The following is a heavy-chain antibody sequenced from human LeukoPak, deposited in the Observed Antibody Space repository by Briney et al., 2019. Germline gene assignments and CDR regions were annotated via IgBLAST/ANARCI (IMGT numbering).Heavy chain of an antibody. CDR3: ARVDWMIGAFDI. Sequence: GGSLRLSCAASGFTVSRNYMTWVRQAPGKGLEWVSYITSSSSTIYYADSVRGRFTISRDNAKNSLYLQMNSLRDEDTAVYYCARVDWMIGAFDIWGQGTMVTVSS. CDR2: ITSSSSTI. J-gene: IGHJ3*02. CDR1: GFTVSRNY. D-gene: IGHD3-22*01. V-gene: IGHV3-48*02.